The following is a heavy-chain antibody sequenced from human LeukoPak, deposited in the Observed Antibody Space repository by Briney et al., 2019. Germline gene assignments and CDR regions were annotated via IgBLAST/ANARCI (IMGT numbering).Heavy chain of an antibody. D-gene: IGHD3-10*01. Sequence: GGSLRLSCAASGFTFSSYSMNWVRQAPGKGLEWVSSISSSSSYIYYADSVKGRFTISRDNAKNSLYLQMNSLRAEDTAVYYCARAGPMVRGVITPGYWGQGTLVTVSS. V-gene: IGHV3-21*01. CDR3: ARAGPMVRGVITPGY. CDR2: ISSSSSYI. J-gene: IGHJ4*02. CDR1: GFTFSSYS.